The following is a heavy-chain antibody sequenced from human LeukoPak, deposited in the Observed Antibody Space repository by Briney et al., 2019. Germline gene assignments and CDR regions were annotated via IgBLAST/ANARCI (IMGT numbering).Heavy chain of an antibody. V-gene: IGHV3-30*18. Sequence: GGSLRLSCAASGFTFSSYGMHWVRQAPGKGLEWVAVISYDGSNKYYADSVKGRFTISRDNSKNTLYLQKNSLRAEDTALYYCAKERDWSGWYNWGQGTLVTVSS. CDR3: AKERDWSGWYN. D-gene: IGHD6-19*01. CDR2: ISYDGSNK. J-gene: IGHJ4*02. CDR1: GFTFSSYG.